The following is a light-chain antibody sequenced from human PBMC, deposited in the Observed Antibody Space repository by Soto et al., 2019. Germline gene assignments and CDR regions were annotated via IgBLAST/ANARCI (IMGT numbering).Light chain of an antibody. CDR3: QHYNSFPLT. Sequence: DIQMTQSPSTLSASVGDRVTITCRASQSISSRLAWIQQKPGKAPNLLIYKASTLQSGVPSRFSGSGSGTEFTLTISSLQPDDFATYYCQHYNSFPLTFGGGTKVEIK. V-gene: IGKV1-5*03. J-gene: IGKJ4*01. CDR2: KAS. CDR1: QSISSR.